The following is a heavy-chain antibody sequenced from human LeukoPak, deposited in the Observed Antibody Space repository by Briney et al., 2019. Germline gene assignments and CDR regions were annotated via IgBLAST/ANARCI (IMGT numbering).Heavy chain of an antibody. CDR2: ISESGGTT. V-gene: IGHV3-11*01. D-gene: IGHD3-22*01. J-gene: IGHJ4*02. CDR3: ARSDTSGPRGDY. CDR1: GFTFRDYY. Sequence: PGGSLRLSCAASGFTFRDYYMTWIRQAPGKGLGWVSYISESGGTTHYADSVKGRFTISRANAKNSLYLQMNSLRAEDTAVYYCARSDTSGPRGDYWGQGTLVIVSS.